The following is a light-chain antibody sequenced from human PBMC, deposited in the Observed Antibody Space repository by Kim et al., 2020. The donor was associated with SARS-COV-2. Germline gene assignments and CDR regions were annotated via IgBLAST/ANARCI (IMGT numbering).Light chain of an antibody. Sequence: SYELTQPPSVSVAPGMTARITCGGNNIGSKNVHWYQQKPGQAPVLVIYYNNDRPSGIPERVSGSNSENTATLTISRVEAGDAAGYYCQTWDSSSDHRVFG. J-gene: IGLJ3*02. V-gene: IGLV3-21*04. CDR1: NIGSKN. CDR3: QTWDSSSDHRV. CDR2: YNN.